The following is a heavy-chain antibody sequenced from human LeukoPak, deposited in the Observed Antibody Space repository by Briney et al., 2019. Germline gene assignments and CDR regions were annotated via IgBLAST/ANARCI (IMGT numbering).Heavy chain of an antibody. CDR1: GYTFTSYG. CDR3: ARDKNDILTGYLNWFDP. J-gene: IGHJ5*02. CDR2: ISAYNGNT. V-gene: IGHV1-18*01. Sequence: ASVKVSCKASGYTFTSYGISWVRQAPGQGLEWMGWISAYNGNTNYAQKLQGRVTMTTDTSTSTAYMELRSLRSDDTAVYYCARDKNDILTGYLNWFDPWGQGTLVTVSS. D-gene: IGHD3-9*01.